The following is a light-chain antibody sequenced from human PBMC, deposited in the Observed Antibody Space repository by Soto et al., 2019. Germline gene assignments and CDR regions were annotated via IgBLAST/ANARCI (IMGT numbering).Light chain of an antibody. CDR2: DAS. CDR3: QQYGSSPIT. J-gene: IGKJ5*01. Sequence: EIELTQSPATMSLSPGERATLSCRASQSVSSYLAWYQQKPGQAPRLLIYDASSRATGIPDRFSGSGSGTDFTLTISRLEPEDFAVYYCQQYGSSPITFGQGTRLEIK. V-gene: IGKV3-20*01. CDR1: QSVSSY.